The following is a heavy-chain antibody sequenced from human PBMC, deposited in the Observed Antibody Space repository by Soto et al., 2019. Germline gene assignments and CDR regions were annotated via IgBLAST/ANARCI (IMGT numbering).Heavy chain of an antibody. CDR1: GGSVSDKTYY. J-gene: IGHJ4*02. Sequence: PWETLSLTCSVSGGSVSDKTYYWNWIRQPPGKRLEWIGYVYYSGTTNYNPSLKSRVTISVDLSKNRFSLRLSSVTTADTALYYCARTTAVPNTLRSRYFFDYWGQGTLVTVSS. V-gene: IGHV4-61*01. CDR2: VYYSGTT. CDR3: ARTTAVPNTLRSRYFFDY. D-gene: IGHD4-17*01.